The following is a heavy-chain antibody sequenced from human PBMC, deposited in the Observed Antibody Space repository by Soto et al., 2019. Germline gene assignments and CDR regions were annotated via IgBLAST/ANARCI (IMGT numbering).Heavy chain of an antibody. CDR3: AHLVRGVNYWPYFDY. D-gene: IGHD1-7*01. J-gene: IGHJ4*02. CDR2: IYWVDDQ. Sequence: QITLKESGPPVVKPTQTLTLTCTFSGFSLSTSGEGVGWIRQPPGKALEWLAFIYWVDDQRYSPSLKSRLTITKDTSKNQVVLTLTNVDPVDTATYYCAHLVRGVNYWPYFDYWGQGTLVTVSS. CDR1: GFSLSTSGEG. V-gene: IGHV2-5*02.